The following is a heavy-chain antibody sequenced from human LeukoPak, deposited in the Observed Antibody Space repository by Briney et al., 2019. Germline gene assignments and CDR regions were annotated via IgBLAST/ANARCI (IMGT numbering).Heavy chain of an antibody. D-gene: IGHD1-26*01. CDR2: ISWNGNSI. J-gene: IGHJ4*02. CDR3: VRGGYQFEY. Sequence: GGSLRLSCAASGFSFDDYAMHWVRQAPGKGLEWVSAISWNGNSIVYADSVKGRFTIARDNAKNSLYLQMNSLRVEDSAVYYCVRGGYQFEYWGQGTLVTVSS. V-gene: IGHV3-9*01. CDR1: GFSFDDYA.